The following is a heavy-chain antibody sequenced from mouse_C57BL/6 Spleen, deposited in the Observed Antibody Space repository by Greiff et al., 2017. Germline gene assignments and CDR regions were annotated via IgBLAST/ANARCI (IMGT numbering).Heavy chain of an antibody. D-gene: IGHD1-1*01. CDR3: ARDRDYGSLFAY. V-gene: IGHV5-4*01. CDR2: ISDGGSYT. CDR1: GFTFSSYA. J-gene: IGHJ3*01. Sequence: EVQGVESGGGLVKPGGSLKLSCAASGFTFSSYAMSWVRQTPEKRLEWVATISDGGSYTYYPDNVKGRFTISRDNAKNNLYLQMSHLKSEDTAMYYCARDRDYGSLFAYWGQGTLVTVSA.